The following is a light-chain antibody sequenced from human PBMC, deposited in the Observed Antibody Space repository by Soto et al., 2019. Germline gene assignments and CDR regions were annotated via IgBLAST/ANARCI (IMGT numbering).Light chain of an antibody. CDR1: QTISSW. CDR2: KAS. CDR3: QNYNSYSEE. Sequence: DIQMTQSPSTLSGSVGYIVTITCRSSQTISSWLAWYQQKPGKAPKLLIYKASTLKSGVPSRFSGSGSGTAFTLTISSLQPDDFATYYCQNYNSYSEEFGQGTKVDIK. J-gene: IGKJ1*01. V-gene: IGKV1-5*03.